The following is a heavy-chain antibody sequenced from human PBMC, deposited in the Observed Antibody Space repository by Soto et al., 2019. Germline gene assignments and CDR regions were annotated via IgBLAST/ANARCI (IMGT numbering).Heavy chain of an antibody. Sequence: PSETLSLTCTVSGGSISSYYWSWIRQPPGKGLEWIGYIYYSGSTNYNPSLKSRVTISVDTSKNQFSLKLSSVTAADTAVYYCARGEVGATRFDYWGQGTRVTVSS. CDR3: ARGEVGATRFDY. J-gene: IGHJ4*02. CDR2: IYYSGST. D-gene: IGHD1-26*01. V-gene: IGHV4-59*01. CDR1: GGSISSYY.